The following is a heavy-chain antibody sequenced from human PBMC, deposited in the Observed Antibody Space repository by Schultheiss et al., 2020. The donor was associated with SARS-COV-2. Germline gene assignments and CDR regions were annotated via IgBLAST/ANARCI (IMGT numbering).Heavy chain of an antibody. V-gene: IGHV1-2*02. J-gene: IGHJ6*03. CDR3: ARDGGVSSSFYYYYYMDV. Sequence: ASVKVSCKASGYTFTSYGISWVRQAPGQGLEWMGWINPNSGGTNYAQKFQGRVTMTRDTSISTAYMELSRLRSDDTAVYYCARDGGVSSSFYYYYYMDVWGKGTTVTVSS. CDR1: GYTFTSYG. D-gene: IGHD6-6*01. CDR2: INPNSGGT.